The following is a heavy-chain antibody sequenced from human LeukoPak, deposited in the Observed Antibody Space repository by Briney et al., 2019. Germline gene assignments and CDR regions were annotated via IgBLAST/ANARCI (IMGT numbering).Heavy chain of an antibody. CDR2: IIPIFGKA. D-gene: IGHD2-21*02. CDR1: GGTFSSYA. J-gene: IGHJ6*02. Sequence: SVTVSCKASGGTFSSYAISWLRQAPGQAIEWMGRIIPIFGKANYAQKFQGRVTITADKSTSTAYMELSSLRSEDTAVYYCARGGDSPSDVWGQGTTVTVSS. V-gene: IGHV1-69*04. CDR3: ARGGDSPSDV.